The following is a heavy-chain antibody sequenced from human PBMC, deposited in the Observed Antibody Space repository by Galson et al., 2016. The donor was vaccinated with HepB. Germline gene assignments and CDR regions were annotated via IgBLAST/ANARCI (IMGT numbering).Heavy chain of an antibody. V-gene: IGHV4-39*01. CDR2: IYYSGTT. Sequence: SETLSLTCAVSGDSIRTNYHYWGWIRQPPGKGLEWIGTIYYSGTTYYNLSLESRVTISVDTSNNQFSLNLRSVTAADTAIYYCARLISAVRGYYGYFDDWGQGTRVAVTS. CDR1: GDSIRTNYHY. CDR3: ARLISAVRGYYGYFDD. D-gene: IGHD3-22*01. J-gene: IGHJ4*02.